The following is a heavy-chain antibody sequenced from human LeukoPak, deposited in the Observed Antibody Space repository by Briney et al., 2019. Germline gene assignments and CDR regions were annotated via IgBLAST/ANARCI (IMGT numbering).Heavy chain of an antibody. CDR1: GFDFNYYD. CDR3: ARRGGMSSGRSFDH. D-gene: IGHD3-16*01. Sequence: TGGSLRLSCVGSGFDFNYYDINWVRQAPGKGLEWVSSISSRSSYIYFADSAKGRFTISRDNANGSVFLHTTSLRPEDTAVYYCARRGGMSSGRSFDHWGQGTLVTVSS. CDR2: ISSRSSYI. J-gene: IGHJ4*02. V-gene: IGHV3-21*01.